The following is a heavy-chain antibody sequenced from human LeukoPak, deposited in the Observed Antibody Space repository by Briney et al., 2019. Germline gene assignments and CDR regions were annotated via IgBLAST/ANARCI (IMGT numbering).Heavy chain of an antibody. J-gene: IGHJ4*02. V-gene: IGHV3-66*01. D-gene: IGHD6-19*01. CDR3: ARVKSLSQWLVEQGSKVDY. CDR1: VFTVSSNY. CDR2: IYSGGST. Sequence: GGSLRLSCAASVFTVSSNYMSTVRQAPGKGLELDSVIYSGGSTYYADSVKGRFTISRDNSKNTLYLQMNSLRAEDTAVYYCARVKSLSQWLVEQGSKVDYWGQGTLVTVSS.